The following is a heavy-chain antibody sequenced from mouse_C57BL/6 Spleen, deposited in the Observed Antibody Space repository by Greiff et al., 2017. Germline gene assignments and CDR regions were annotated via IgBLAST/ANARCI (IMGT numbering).Heavy chain of an antibody. CDR1: GYTFTDYY. D-gene: IGHD1-1*01. V-gene: IGHV1-19*01. CDR3: ARRYYGGNYAMDY. CDR2: INPYNGGT. J-gene: IGHJ4*01. Sequence: EVQLQESGPVLVKPGASVKMSCTASGYTFTDYYMNWVKQSHGKSLEWVGVINPYNGGTSYNQKFKGKATLTVDKASSTAYLELNSLTSEDSAVYYCARRYYGGNYAMDYWGQGTSVTVSS.